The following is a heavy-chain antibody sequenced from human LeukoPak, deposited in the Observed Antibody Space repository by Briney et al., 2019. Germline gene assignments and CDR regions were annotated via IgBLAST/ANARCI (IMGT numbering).Heavy chain of an antibody. CDR1: GFTFNSYN. CDR3: ARADGGNALIGDY. J-gene: IGHJ4*02. D-gene: IGHD4-23*01. V-gene: IGHV3-48*02. CDR2: ISSDSSTI. Sequence: GGSLRLSCAASGFTFNSYNMNWVRQAPGKGLERVSYISSDSSTISYADSVKGRFTISRDNVKNSLFLQLNSLRDEDTAVYYCARADGGNALIGDYWGQGTLVTVSS.